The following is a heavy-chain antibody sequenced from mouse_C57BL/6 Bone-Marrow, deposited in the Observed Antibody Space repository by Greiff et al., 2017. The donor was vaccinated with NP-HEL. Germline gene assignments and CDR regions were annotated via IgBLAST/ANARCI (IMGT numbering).Heavy chain of an antibody. CDR3: ARENYYGSSFYYYAMDY. J-gene: IGHJ4*01. Sequence: VQLQQPGAELVKPGASVKLSCKASGYTFTSYWMQWVKQRPGQGLEWIGEIDPSDSYTNYNQKFKGKATLTVDTSSSTAYMQLSSLTSEDSAVYYCARENYYGSSFYYYAMDYWGQGTSVTVSS. V-gene: IGHV1-50*01. CDR2: IDPSDSYT. D-gene: IGHD1-1*01. CDR1: GYTFTSYW.